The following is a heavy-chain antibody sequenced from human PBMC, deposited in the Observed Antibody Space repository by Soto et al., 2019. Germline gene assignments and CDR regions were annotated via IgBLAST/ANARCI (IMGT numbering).Heavy chain of an antibody. J-gene: IGHJ4*02. Sequence: GSSVKGSFTAAGYGFTVYGITWVRQAPGQGLEWMGWISTYDGNTNYAQNFQGRVSMARDTSTSTAYMELRSLRSDDTAVYYCARDRGRSCIGGICPFDYWGQGTLVTVSS. CDR2: ISTYDGNT. CDR1: GYGFTVYG. CDR3: ARDRGRSCIGGICPFDY. V-gene: IGHV1-18*01. D-gene: IGHD2-15*01.